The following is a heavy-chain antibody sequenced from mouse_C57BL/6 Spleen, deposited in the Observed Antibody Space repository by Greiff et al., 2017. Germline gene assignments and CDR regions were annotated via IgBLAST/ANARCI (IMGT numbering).Heavy chain of an antibody. Sequence: QVHVKQPGAELVKPGASVKLSCKASGYTFTSYWMHWVKQRPGQGLEWIGMIHPNSGSTNYNEKFKSKATLTVDKSSSTAYMQLSSLTSGDSAVYYCARGWLGAYWGQGTLVTVSA. CDR1: GYTFTSYW. J-gene: IGHJ3*01. D-gene: IGHD1-1*02. CDR2: IHPNSGST. CDR3: ARGWLGAY. V-gene: IGHV1-64*01.